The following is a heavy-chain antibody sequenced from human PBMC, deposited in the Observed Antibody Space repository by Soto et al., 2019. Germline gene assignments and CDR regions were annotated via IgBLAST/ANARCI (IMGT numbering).Heavy chain of an antibody. J-gene: IGHJ4*02. Sequence: GGALRLSCTGSGFTFCDFWMHWGPPAPGKGLEWVADINQDGSQTYYLNSVKGRLTTSRDNAKNSLFLQMSSLTAEDTGVYYCARDGVISPAQLYYWGQGALVTVSS. CDR1: GFTFCDFW. CDR2: INQDGSQT. V-gene: IGHV3-7*01. CDR3: ARDGVISPAQLYY. D-gene: IGHD3-16*02.